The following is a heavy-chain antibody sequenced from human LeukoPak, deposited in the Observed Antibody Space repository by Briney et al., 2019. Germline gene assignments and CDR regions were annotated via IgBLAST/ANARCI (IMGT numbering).Heavy chain of an antibody. J-gene: IGHJ3*01. CDR1: GVPISPYY. V-gene: IGHV4-4*09. CDR3: ARLSAAVHLGAFDL. CDR2: IHTSGSN. D-gene: IGHD3-16*01. Sequence: SETLSLTCAVSGVPISPYYWAWIRHPPGKGLEWIGYIHTSGSNNQYPSLKSRVTISVDKSKIHFSLRLTSVTAADTAVYYCARLSAAVHLGAFDLWGQGTMVTVSS.